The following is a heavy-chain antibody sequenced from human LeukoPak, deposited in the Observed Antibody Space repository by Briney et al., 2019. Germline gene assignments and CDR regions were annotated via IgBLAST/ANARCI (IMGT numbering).Heavy chain of an antibody. CDR1: GGSISSYY. CDR2: IYHSGST. J-gene: IGHJ4*02. V-gene: IGHV4-38-2*02. CDR3: ARVLLEWFYDY. D-gene: IGHD3-3*01. Sequence: SETLSLTCTVSGGSISSYYWSWIRQPPGKGLEWIGSIYHSGSTYYNPSLKSRVTTSVDTSKNQFSLKLSSVTAADTAVYYCARVLLEWFYDYWGQGTLVTVSS.